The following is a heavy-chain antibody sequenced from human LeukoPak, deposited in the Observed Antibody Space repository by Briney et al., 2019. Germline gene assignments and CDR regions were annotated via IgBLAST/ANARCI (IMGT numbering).Heavy chain of an antibody. CDR1: GYTLTELS. CDR2: FDPEDGET. Sequence: ASVKVSCKVSGYTLTELSMHWVRQAPGKGLEWMGGFDPEDGETIYAQKFQGRVTMTEDTSTDTAYMELSSLRSEDTAVYYCATAGDLHNSILGRNWFDPWGQGTLVTVSS. D-gene: IGHD7-27*01. J-gene: IGHJ5*02. CDR3: ATAGDLHNSILGRNWFDP. V-gene: IGHV1-24*01.